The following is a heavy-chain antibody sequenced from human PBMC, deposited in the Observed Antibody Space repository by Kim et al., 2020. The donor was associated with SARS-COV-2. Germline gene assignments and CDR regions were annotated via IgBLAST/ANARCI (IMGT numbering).Heavy chain of an antibody. Sequence: GGSLRLSCAASGFTFSSYGMHWVRQAPGKGLEWVAVIWYDGSNKYYADSVKGPFTISRDNSKNTLYLQMNSLRAEDTVVYYCARGRGWFGELFLFDYWGQGTLVTVSS. V-gene: IGHV3-33*01. CDR3: ARGRGWFGELFLFDY. CDR1: GFTFSSYG. D-gene: IGHD3-10*01. J-gene: IGHJ4*02. CDR2: IWYDGSNK.